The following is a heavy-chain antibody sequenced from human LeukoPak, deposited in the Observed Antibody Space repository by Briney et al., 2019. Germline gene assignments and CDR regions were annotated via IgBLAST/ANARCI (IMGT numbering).Heavy chain of an antibody. J-gene: IGHJ5*02. V-gene: IGHV4-38-2*02. CDR3: ASCSSQINWFDP. Sequence: SETLSLTCTVSGYSISSGYYWGWIRQPPGKGLEWIGSIYHSGSTNYNPSLKSRVTISVDTSKNQFSLKLSSVTAADTAVYYCASCSSQINWFDPWGQGTLVTVSS. D-gene: IGHD6-13*01. CDR1: GYSISSGYY. CDR2: IYHSGST.